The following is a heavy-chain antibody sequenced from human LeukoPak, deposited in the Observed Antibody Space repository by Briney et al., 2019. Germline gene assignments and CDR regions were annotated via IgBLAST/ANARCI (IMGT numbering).Heavy chain of an antibody. V-gene: IGHV4-59*01. CDR2: IYYSGST. CDR3: ARSRYPNYYDSSGYYFDY. Sequence: SATLSLTCTVSGGSISSNYWSWIRQPPGKGLEWIGYIYYSGSTNYNPSLKSRVTISVDTSKNPFSLKLSSVTAADTAVYYCARSRYPNYYDSSGYYFDYWGQGTLVTVSS. D-gene: IGHD3-22*01. CDR1: GGSISSNY. J-gene: IGHJ4*02.